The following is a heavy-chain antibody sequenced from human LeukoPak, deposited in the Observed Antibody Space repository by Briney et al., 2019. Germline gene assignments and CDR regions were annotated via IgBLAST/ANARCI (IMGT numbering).Heavy chain of an antibody. CDR2: IKQDGSEK. CDR1: GFTFSSYW. Sequence: GGSLRLSCAAPGFTFSSYWMSWVRQAPGKGLEWVANIKQDGSEKYYVDSVKGRFTISRDNAKNSLYLQMNSLRAEDTAVYYCAREDFWSGYYYWGQGTLVTVSS. V-gene: IGHV3-7*01. CDR3: AREDFWSGYYY. J-gene: IGHJ4*02. D-gene: IGHD3-3*01.